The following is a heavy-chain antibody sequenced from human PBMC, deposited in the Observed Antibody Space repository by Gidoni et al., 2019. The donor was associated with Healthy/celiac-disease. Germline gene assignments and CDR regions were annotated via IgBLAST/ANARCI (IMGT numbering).Heavy chain of an antibody. D-gene: IGHD4-17*01. Sequence: EVQLVQSGAEVKKPGDSLRISCQGSGYSFTSYWISWVRQMHGKGLEWMGRIDPSDSYTNYSPSFQGHVIISADKSISTAYLQWSSLKASDTAMYYCARHTNYGGNFDYWGQGTLVTVSS. CDR1: GYSFTSYW. J-gene: IGHJ4*02. V-gene: IGHV5-10-1*01. CDR3: ARHTNYGGNFDY. CDR2: IDPSDSYT.